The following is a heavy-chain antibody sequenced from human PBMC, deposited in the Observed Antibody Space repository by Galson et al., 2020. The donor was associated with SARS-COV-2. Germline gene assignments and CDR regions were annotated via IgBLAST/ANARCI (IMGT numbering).Heavy chain of an antibody. J-gene: IGHJ6*02. V-gene: IGHV3-33*01. CDR2: IWYDGSNK. Sequence: GESLKISCAASGFTFSSYGMHWVRQAPGKGLEWVAVIWYDGSNKYYADSVKGRFTISRDNSKNTLYLQMNSLRAEDTAVYYCARVWFGESYEGMDVWGQGTTVTVSS. D-gene: IGHD3-10*01. CDR1: GFTFSSYG. CDR3: ARVWFGESYEGMDV.